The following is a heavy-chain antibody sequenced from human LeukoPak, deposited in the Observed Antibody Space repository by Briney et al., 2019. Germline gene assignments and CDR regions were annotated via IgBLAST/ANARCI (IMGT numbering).Heavy chain of an antibody. V-gene: IGHV1-18*01. CDR2: ISAYNGNT. CDR1: GYTFTSYG. J-gene: IGHJ4*02. CDR3: ATFGTTVTTTAFDY. Sequence: RASVKVSCKASGYTFTSYGISWVRQAPGQGLEWMGWISAYNGNTNYAQKLQGRVTMTTDTSTSTAYMELRSLRSDDTAVYYCATFGTTVTTTAFDYWGQGTLVTVSS. D-gene: IGHD4-17*01.